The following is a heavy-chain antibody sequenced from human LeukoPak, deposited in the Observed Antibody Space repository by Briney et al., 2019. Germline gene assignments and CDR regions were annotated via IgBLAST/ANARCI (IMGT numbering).Heavy chain of an antibody. CDR1: GFTFSNYG. CDR2: ISASGGST. D-gene: IGHD2-15*01. J-gene: IGHJ4*02. V-gene: IGHV3-23*01. CDR3: AKDRGGSTSFDY. Sequence: PGGSLRLSCAASGFTFSNYGMSWVRQPPGKGLEWVPSISASGGSTYYADSLKGRFTISRDNSKNTLYLQMNSLRAEDTAVYYCAKDRGGSTSFDYWGQGTLVTVSS.